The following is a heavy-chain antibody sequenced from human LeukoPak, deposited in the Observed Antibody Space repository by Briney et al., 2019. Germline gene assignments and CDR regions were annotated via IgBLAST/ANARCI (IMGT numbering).Heavy chain of an antibody. Sequence: PGGSLRLSCAASGFTFSSYWMNWARQAPGKGLEWVASINHNGNVNYYVDSVKGRFTISRDNAKNSLYLQMSTLRAKDTAVYFCARGGGLDVWGQGATVTVSS. D-gene: IGHD3-16*01. V-gene: IGHV3-7*03. CDR1: GFTFSSYW. J-gene: IGHJ6*02. CDR2: INHNGNVN. CDR3: ARGGGLDV.